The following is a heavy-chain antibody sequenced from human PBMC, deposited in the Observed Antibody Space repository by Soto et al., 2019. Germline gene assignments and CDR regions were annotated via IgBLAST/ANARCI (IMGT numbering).Heavy chain of an antibody. CDR3: AKAVWEWELPCYGMDV. J-gene: IGHJ6*02. CDR1: GFTFDDYA. CDR2: ISWNSGSI. D-gene: IGHD1-26*01. V-gene: IGHV3-9*01. Sequence: GGSLRLSCAASGFTFDDYAMHWVRQAPGKGLEWVSGISWNSGSIGYADSVKGRFTISRDNAKNSLYLQMNSLRAEDTALYYCAKAVWEWELPCYGMDVWGQGTTVPVSS.